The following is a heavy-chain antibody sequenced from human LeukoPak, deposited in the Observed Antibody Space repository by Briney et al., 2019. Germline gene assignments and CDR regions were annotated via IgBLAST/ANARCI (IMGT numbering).Heavy chain of an antibody. Sequence: GGSLRLSCAASGFTFSNYWMTWVRQAPGKGLEWVANIKQDGSEKYYVDSVEGRFTISRDNAKNSLYLQMNSLRAEDAAVYYCAKAPVTSCRGAFCYPFDYWGQGTLVTVSS. V-gene: IGHV3-7*03. CDR2: IKQDGSEK. CDR3: AKAPVTSCRGAFCYPFDY. CDR1: GFTFSNYW. J-gene: IGHJ4*02. D-gene: IGHD2-15*01.